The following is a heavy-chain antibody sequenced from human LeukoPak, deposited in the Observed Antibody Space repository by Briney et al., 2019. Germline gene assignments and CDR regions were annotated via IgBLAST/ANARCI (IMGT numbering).Heavy chain of an antibody. J-gene: IGHJ4*02. CDR2: IKEDGSDK. Sequence: GGSLRLSCAASGFTFRSYWMSWVRQAPGKGLEWVANIKEDGSDKYYVDSVKGRFTTSRDNAKNSLYLQMNSLRAEDTAVYYCARMRDGYMGRYYFDYWGQGTLVTVSS. D-gene: IGHD5-24*01. CDR3: ARMRDGYMGRYYFDY. CDR1: GFTFRSYW. V-gene: IGHV3-7*04.